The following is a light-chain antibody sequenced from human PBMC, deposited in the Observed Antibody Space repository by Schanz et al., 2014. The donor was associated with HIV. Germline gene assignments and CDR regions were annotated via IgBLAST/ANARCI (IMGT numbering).Light chain of an antibody. V-gene: IGLV1-44*01. CDR3: ASWDDSLKGPV. CDR1: SSSIGFNT. Sequence: QSVLTQPPSASGTPGQRVTISCSGSSSSIGFNTINWYQHLPGTAPKLIMYNSYHRPSGVPDRFSGSSSGTSASLAISVLQAEDEADYYCASWDDSLKGPVFGGGTKLTVL. CDR2: NSY. J-gene: IGLJ3*02.